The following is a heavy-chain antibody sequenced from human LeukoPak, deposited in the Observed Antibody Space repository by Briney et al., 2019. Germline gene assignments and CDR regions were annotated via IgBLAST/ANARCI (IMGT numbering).Heavy chain of an antibody. CDR3: ARDSGDFFVDY. J-gene: IGHJ4*02. D-gene: IGHD1-14*01. CDR1: GGSISSYY. CDR2: IYYSGST. Sequence: PSETLSLTCTVSGGSISSYYWSWIRQPPGKGLEWIGYIYYSGSTNYNPSLKSRVTISVDTSKNQFSLKLSSVTAADTAVYYCARDSGDFFVDYWGQGTLVTVSS. V-gene: IGHV4-59*01.